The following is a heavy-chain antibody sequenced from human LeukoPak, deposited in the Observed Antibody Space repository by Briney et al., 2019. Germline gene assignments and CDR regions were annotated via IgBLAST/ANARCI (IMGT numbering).Heavy chain of an antibody. CDR1: GYSISSGYY. V-gene: IGHV4-38-2*02. CDR3: ARDRGRWLTAGGFDY. Sequence: SETLSLTCAVSGYSISSGYYWGWIRQPPGKGLEWIGSIYHSVSTYYNPSLKSRVTISIDTSKNQFSLKLSSVTAADTAVYYCARDRGRWLTAGGFDYWGQGTLVTVSS. CDR2: IYHSVST. J-gene: IGHJ4*02. D-gene: IGHD5-24*01.